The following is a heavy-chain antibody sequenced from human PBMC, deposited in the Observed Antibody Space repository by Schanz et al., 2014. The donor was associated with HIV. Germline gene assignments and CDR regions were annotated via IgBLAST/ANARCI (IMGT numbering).Heavy chain of an antibody. Sequence: DVQLVESGGGLVQPGGSLRLSCAASGFTFSDYWMSWVRQAPGKGLEWVANIKQDESEKYYVDSVKGRFTISRDNAKKSLYLRMNSLRAEDTAVYYCASTRERYSGATSGFDYWGQGTLVTVST. J-gene: IGHJ4*02. D-gene: IGHD1-26*01. CDR1: GFTFSDYW. CDR3: ASTRERYSGATSGFDY. V-gene: IGHV3-7*01. CDR2: IKQDESEK.